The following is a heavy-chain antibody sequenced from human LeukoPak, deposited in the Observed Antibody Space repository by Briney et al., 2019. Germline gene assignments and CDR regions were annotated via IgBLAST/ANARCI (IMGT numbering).Heavy chain of an antibody. V-gene: IGHV1-24*01. D-gene: IGHD1-26*01. Sequence: ASVKVSCKVSGYTLTELSMHWVRQAPGKGLEWMGGFDPEDGETIYAQKFQGRVTMTEDTSTDTAYMELSSLRSEDTAVYYCATGRTLWELLPYDYWGQGTLVTVSS. CDR1: GYTLTELS. J-gene: IGHJ4*02. CDR3: ATGRTLWELLPYDY. CDR2: FDPEDGET.